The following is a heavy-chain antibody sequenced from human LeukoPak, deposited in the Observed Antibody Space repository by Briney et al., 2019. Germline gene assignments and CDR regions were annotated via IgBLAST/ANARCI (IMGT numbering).Heavy chain of an antibody. V-gene: IGHV3-21*01. Sequence: GGSLRLSCAASGFTFSSYSMNWVRPAPGKGREWVSSISSSSSYIYYADSVKGRFTISRDNAKNSLNLQMNSLRAEDTAVYYCAREGGYCSSTSCYLNYWGQGTLVTVSS. CDR2: ISSSSSYI. CDR3: AREGGYCSSTSCYLNY. D-gene: IGHD2-2*01. CDR1: GFTFSSYS. J-gene: IGHJ4*02.